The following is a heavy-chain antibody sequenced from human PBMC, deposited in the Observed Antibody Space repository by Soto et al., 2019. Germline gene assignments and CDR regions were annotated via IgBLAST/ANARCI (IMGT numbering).Heavy chain of an antibody. CDR3: ARDHSNNWFDP. Sequence: SETLSLTCTFSGGSISSYYWSLIRQPPGKGLGWIGYIYYSGSTNYNPSLKSRVTISVDTSKNQFSLKLSSVTAADTAVYYCARDHSNNWFDPWGQGTMVTVSS. D-gene: IGHD5-18*01. CDR2: IYYSGST. V-gene: IGHV4-59*12. CDR1: GGSISSYY. J-gene: IGHJ5*02.